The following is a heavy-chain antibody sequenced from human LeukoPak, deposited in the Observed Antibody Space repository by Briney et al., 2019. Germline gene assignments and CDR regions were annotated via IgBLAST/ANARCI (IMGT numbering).Heavy chain of an antibody. D-gene: IGHD4-23*01. V-gene: IGHV7-4-1*02. J-gene: IGHJ4*02. Sequence: SVXXSXKVSXXTLXEXSMHWVRQAPGKGLEWMGWINTNTGNPTYAQGFTGRFVFSLDTSVSTAYLQISSLKAEDTAVYYCATRTATVITPYWGQGTLVTVSS. CDR1: XXTLXEXS. CDR3: ATRTATVITPY. CDR2: INTNTGNP.